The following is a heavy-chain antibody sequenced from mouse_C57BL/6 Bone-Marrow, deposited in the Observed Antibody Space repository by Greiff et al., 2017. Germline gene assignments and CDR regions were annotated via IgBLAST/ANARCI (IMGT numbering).Heavy chain of an antibody. CDR1: GYTFTSYW. V-gene: IGHV1-64*01. Sequence: QVQLQQPGAELVKPGASVKLSCKASGYTFTSYWMHWVKQRPGQGLEWIGMIHPNSGSTNYNAKFKSKATLTVDKSSSTAYMQLSSLTSEDSAVYYCASPLYYYGPYWYFDVWGTGTTVTGAS. CDR2: IHPNSGST. D-gene: IGHD1-1*01. CDR3: ASPLYYYGPYWYFDV. J-gene: IGHJ1*03.